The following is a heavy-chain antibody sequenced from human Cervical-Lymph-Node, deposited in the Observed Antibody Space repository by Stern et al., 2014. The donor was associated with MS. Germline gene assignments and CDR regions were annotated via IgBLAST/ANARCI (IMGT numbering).Heavy chain of an antibody. CDR2: IDWDDDQ. V-gene: IGHV2-70*01. J-gene: IGHJ6*02. CDR3: ARTRRVLRFLEWSYYYYGMDV. Sequence: QVTLKESGPALVKPTQTLTLTCTFSGFSLSTSGMCVSWIRQPPGKALEWLALIDWDDDQYYSTSLKTRLTLSKDNYKNQVVLTMTNMDPVDTATYYCARTRRVLRFLEWSYYYYGMDVWGQGTTVTVSS. CDR1: GFSLSTSGMC. D-gene: IGHD3-3*01.